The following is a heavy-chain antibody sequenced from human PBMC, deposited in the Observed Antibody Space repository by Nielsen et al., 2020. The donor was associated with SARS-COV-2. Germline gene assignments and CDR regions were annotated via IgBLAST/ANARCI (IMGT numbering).Heavy chain of an antibody. D-gene: IGHD2-8*01. CDR2: IYYSGST. Sequence: SETLSLTCTVSGGSISSYYWSWIRQPPGKGLEWIGYIYYSGSTNYNPSLKSRVTISVDTSKNQFSLKLSSVTAADTAVYYCARGNGWFDPWGQGTRVTVSS. J-gene: IGHJ5*02. CDR1: GGSISSYY. V-gene: IGHV4-59*01. CDR3: ARGNGWFDP.